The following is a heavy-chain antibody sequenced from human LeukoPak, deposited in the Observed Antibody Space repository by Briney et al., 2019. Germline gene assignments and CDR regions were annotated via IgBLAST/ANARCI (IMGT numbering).Heavy chain of an antibody. CDR1: GGSISSSSYY. D-gene: IGHD2-2*01. CDR3: ARLGLEVVPAATDY. V-gene: IGHV4-39*01. J-gene: IGHJ4*02. Sequence: SETLSLTCTVSGGSISSSSYYWGWIRQPPGKGLEWIGSIYYSGSTYYNPSLKSRVTISVDTSKNQFSLKLSSVTAADTAVYYCARLGLEVVPAATDYWGQGTLVTVSS. CDR2: IYYSGST.